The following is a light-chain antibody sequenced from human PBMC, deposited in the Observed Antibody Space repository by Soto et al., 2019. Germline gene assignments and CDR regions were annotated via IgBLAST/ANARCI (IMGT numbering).Light chain of an antibody. Sequence: QSALTQPRSVSLSPGQSVTISGTGTSSDVGVYNYVSWYQQYPGKAPKSMIYDVSKRPSGVPDRFSGSKSDNTASLTISGLQAEDEADYYCCSYAGSYTFVFGIGTKVTVL. CDR3: CSYAGSYTFV. V-gene: IGLV2-11*01. CDR2: DVS. CDR1: SSDVGVYNY. J-gene: IGLJ1*01.